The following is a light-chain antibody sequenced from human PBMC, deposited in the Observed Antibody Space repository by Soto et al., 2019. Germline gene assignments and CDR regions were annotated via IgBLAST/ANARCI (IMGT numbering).Light chain of an antibody. CDR1: TSDVGSYNY. CDR2: DVH. V-gene: IGLV2-11*01. J-gene: IGLJ3*02. Sequence: QSALTQPRSVSGSPGQSVSISCTGTTSDVGSYNYVSWYQQHPGKAPRLMIYDVHKRPSGVPDRFSGSKSGNTASLTISGLRAEDEADYYCCSYAGSYVWVFGGGTKLTVL. CDR3: CSYAGSYVWV.